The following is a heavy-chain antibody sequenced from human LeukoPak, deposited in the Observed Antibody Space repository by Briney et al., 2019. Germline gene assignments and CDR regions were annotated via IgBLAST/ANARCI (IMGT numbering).Heavy chain of an antibody. Sequence: PGGSLRLSCAATGFPLTTYRMSWVRQAPGKGLEWVANINEDGYEKYYVGSVKGRFTISRDNAKNSLYLHMSGLRVEDTAVYYCAKDPGDKDIDRWFDPWGQGTLVTVSS. CDR2: INEDGYEK. CDR1: GFPLTTYR. D-gene: IGHD7-27*01. V-gene: IGHV3-7*03. J-gene: IGHJ5*02. CDR3: AKDPGDKDIDRWFDP.